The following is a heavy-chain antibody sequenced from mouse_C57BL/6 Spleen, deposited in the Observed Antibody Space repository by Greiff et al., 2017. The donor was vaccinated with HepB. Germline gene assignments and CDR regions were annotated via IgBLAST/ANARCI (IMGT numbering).Heavy chain of an antibody. J-gene: IGHJ3*01. CDR1: GYSITSGYD. D-gene: IGHD1-1*01. CDR3: ARGDYYGSSYDWFAY. Sequence: EVQLQESGPGMVKPSQSLSPTCTVTGYSITSGYDWHWIRHFPGNKLEWMGYISYSGSTNYNPSLKSRISITHDTSKNQFFLKLNSVTTEDTATYYCARGDYYGSSYDWFAYWGQGTLVTVSA. V-gene: IGHV3-1*01. CDR2: ISYSGST.